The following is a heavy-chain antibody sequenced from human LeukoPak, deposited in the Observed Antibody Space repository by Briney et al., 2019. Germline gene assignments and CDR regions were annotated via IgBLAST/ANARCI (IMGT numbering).Heavy chain of an antibody. CDR3: ARDTYYYGSGSYFPSAPSFDY. J-gene: IGHJ4*02. CDR1: GYTFTSYD. Sequence: GASVKVSCKASGYTFTSYDINWVRQAPGQGLEWMGWISAYNGNTNYAQKLQGRVTMTTDTSTSTAYMELRSLRSDDTAVYYCARDTYYYGSGSYFPSAPSFDYWGQGTLVTVSS. V-gene: IGHV1-18*01. CDR2: ISAYNGNT. D-gene: IGHD3-10*01.